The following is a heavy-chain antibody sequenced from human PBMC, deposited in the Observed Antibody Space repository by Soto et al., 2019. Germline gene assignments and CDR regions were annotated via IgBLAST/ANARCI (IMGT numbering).Heavy chain of an antibody. D-gene: IGHD1-1*01. CDR3: AREGSAYNF. Sequence: LVKVSCKASGGSFSNFGISWVRQAPGQGLEWMGGIVPVFGRPNYAQRFRGRLTITADESTSTGYMELISLRSDDTAVYYCAREGSAYNFWGPGTQLTVSS. CDR2: IVPVFGRP. J-gene: IGHJ4*02. CDR1: GGSFSNFG. V-gene: IGHV1-69*13.